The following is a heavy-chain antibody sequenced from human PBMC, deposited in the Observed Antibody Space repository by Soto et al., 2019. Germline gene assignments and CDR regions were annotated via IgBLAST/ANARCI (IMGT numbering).Heavy chain of an antibody. CDR2: IYYSGST. Sequence: SETLSLTCTVSGGSISSSSYCWGWIRQPPGKGLEWIGSIYYSGSTYYNPSLKSRVTISVDTSKNQFSLKLSSATAADTAVYYCARQGADILTGDLDYWGQGTLVTVSS. J-gene: IGHJ4*02. CDR3: ARQGADILTGDLDY. V-gene: IGHV4-39*01. D-gene: IGHD3-9*01. CDR1: GGSISSSSYC.